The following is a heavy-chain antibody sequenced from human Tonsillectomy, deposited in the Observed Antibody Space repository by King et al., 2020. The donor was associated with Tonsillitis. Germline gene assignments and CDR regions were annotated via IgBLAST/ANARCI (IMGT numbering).Heavy chain of an antibody. D-gene: IGHD6-13*01. V-gene: IGHV4-34*01. CDR3: ARGYSSSWYVDY. CDR1: GGSFSGYY. CDR2: INHSGST. Sequence: HVQLQQWGAGLLKPSETLSLTCAVYGGSFSGYYWSWIRQPPGKGLDWIGEINHSGSTNYNPSLKSRVTISVDTSKNQFSLRLTSVTAADTAVYYCARGYSSSWYVDYWGQGTLVTVSS. J-gene: IGHJ4*02.